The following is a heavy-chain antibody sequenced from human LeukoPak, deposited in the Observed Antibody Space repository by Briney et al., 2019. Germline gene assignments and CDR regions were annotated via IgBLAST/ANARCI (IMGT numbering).Heavy chain of an antibody. CDR1: GGSISSGDYY. CDR2: IYYSGST. D-gene: IGHD1-26*01. CDR3: ARDLRWEQRGAFDI. Sequence: SETLSLTCTVSGGSISSGDYYWRWIRQPPGKGLEWIGYIYYSGSTYYNPSLKSRVTISVDTSKNQFSLKLSSVTAADTAVYYCARDLRWEQRGAFDIWGQGTMVTVSS. J-gene: IGHJ3*02. V-gene: IGHV4-30-4*08.